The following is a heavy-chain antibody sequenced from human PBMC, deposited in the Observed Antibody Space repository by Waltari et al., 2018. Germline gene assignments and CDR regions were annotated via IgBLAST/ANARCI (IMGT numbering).Heavy chain of an antibody. J-gene: IGHJ2*01. CDR3: AAYSSSANWYFDL. Sequence: QVQLVQSGAEVKKPGASVKVSCKASGSTFTGYYMHWLRQAPGQGLEWMGRINPNSGGTNYAQKFQGRVTMTRDTSISTAYMELSRLRSDDTAVYYCAAYSSSANWYFDLWGRGTLVTVSS. D-gene: IGHD6-6*01. CDR2: INPNSGGT. CDR1: GSTFTGYY. V-gene: IGHV1-2*06.